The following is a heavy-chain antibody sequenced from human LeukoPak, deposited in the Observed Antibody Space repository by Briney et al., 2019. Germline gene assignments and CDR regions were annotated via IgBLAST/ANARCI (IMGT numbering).Heavy chain of an antibody. Sequence: PSETLSLTCTVSGGSLSSDRFYWTWGRQPARKRPEWIGRIKSSNTNYNPSLKSRVNISVDTSTNQFSLKLSSLTAADTAVYYCARVPDWTYVPDYWGQGTLVTVSS. CDR2: IKSSNT. V-gene: IGHV4-61*02. CDR1: GGSLSSDRFY. CDR3: ARVPDWTYVPDY. D-gene: IGHD3-16*01. J-gene: IGHJ4*02.